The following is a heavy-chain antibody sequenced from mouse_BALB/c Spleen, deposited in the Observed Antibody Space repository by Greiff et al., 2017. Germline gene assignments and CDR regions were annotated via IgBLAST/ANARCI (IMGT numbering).Heavy chain of an antibody. CDR1: GYSITSDYA. CDR3: ARRYDPFDY. CDR2: ISYSGST. V-gene: IGHV3-2*02. Sequence: EVMLVESVPGLVKPSQSLSLTCTVTGYSITSDYAWNWIRQFPGNKLEWMGYISYSGSTSYNPSLKSRISITRDTSKNQFFLQLNSVTTEDTATYYCARRYDPFDYWGQGTTLTVSS. J-gene: IGHJ2*01. D-gene: IGHD2-3*01.